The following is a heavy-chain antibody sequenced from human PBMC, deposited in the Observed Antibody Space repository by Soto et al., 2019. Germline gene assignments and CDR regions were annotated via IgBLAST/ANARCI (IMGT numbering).Heavy chain of an antibody. CDR3: ARVKGSGYHNWFDP. Sequence: ASVKVSCKASGYTFTSYGISWVRQAPGQGLEWMGWISAYNGNTNYAKKLQGRVTMTTDTSTSTAYRELRSLRSDDTAVYYCARVKGSGYHNWFDPWGQGTLVTVSS. J-gene: IGHJ5*02. CDR2: ISAYNGNT. D-gene: IGHD3-22*01. V-gene: IGHV1-18*01. CDR1: GYTFTSYG.